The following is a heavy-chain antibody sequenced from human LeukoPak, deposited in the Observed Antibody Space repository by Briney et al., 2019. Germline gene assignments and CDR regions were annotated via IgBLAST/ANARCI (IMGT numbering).Heavy chain of an antibody. V-gene: IGHV4-34*01. CDR1: GGSFSGYY. CDR2: INHSGST. Sequence: SDTLSLTCAVYGGSFSGYYWSWVRQPPGKGLEWIGEINHSGSTNYNPSLKSRVTISVDTSKKQFSLRLSSVTAADTAVYYCVRGRELVRGVTTYNMDVWGQGTTVTVSS. D-gene: IGHD3-10*01. CDR3: VRGRELVRGVTTYNMDV. J-gene: IGHJ6*02.